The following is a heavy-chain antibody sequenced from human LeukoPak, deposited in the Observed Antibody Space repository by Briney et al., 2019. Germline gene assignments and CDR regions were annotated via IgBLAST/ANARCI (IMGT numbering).Heavy chain of an antibody. CDR1: GYSFTSYW. CDR2: IYPGDSDT. CDR3: ASAPFFTIFGVIIDDAFDI. J-gene: IGHJ3*02. Sequence: GESLKISCKGSGYSFTSYWIGWVRQMPGKGLEWMGIIYPGDSDTRYSPSFQGQVTISADKSISTAYLQWSSLKASDTAMYYCASAPFFTIFGVIIDDAFDIWSQGTMVTVSS. D-gene: IGHD3-3*01. V-gene: IGHV5-51*01.